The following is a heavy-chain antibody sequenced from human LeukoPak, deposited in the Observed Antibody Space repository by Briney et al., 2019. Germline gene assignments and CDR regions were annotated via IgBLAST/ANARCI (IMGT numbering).Heavy chain of an antibody. CDR1: GYTFTTYW. CDR2: IYPGDSDT. CDR3: ARLATGAAAATG. J-gene: IGHJ4*02. D-gene: IGHD6-13*01. V-gene: IGHV5-51*01. Sequence: GESLKISCKSSGYTFTTYWIGWVRQMPGKGLEWMGIIYPGDSDTKYSPSFQGQVTISADKSISTAYLQWSSLKASDTAMYYCARLATGAAAATGWGQGTLVTVSS.